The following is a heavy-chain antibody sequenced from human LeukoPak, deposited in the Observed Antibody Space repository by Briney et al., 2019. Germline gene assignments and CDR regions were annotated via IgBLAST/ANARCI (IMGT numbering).Heavy chain of an antibody. CDR2: IYHSGSP. CDR3: ARYCSSTSCFQSGGHYYGMDV. V-gene: IGHV4-30-2*01. Sequence: PSETLSLTCAVSGGSNSSGGEPWTWIRQPPGKGLEWFGYIYHSGSPYYNRSLTSRVTMSVDRSKHQFYLKLSSVAAADTAVYYCARYCSSTSCFQSGGHYYGMDVWVKGTTVTVSS. J-gene: IGHJ6*04. D-gene: IGHD2-2*01. CDR1: GGSNSSGGEP.